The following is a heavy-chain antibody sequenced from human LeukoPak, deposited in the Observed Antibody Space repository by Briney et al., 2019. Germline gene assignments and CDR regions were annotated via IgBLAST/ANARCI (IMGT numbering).Heavy chain of an antibody. CDR2: IYYSGSS. J-gene: IGHJ4*02. CDR3: ARNRDGYNSFDY. D-gene: IGHD5-24*01. Sequence: SETLSLTCTVSGVSINNGGYYWSWIRQHPGKSLEWIGYIYYSGSSYYNPPLRSRVTISVDTSKNHFSLKLSSVTAADTAVYYCARNRDGYNSFDYWGQGTLVTVSS. V-gene: IGHV4-31*03. CDR1: GVSINNGGYY.